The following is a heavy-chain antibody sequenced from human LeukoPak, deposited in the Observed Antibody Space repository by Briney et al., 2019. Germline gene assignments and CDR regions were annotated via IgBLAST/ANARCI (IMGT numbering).Heavy chain of an antibody. CDR3: ARDLKLWFGELSYTDY. CDR2: ISAYNGNT. V-gene: IGHV1-18*01. Sequence: ASVKVSCKASGYTFTSYGISWVRQAPGQGLEWMGWISAYNGNTNYAQKLQGRVTMTTDTSTSTAYMELRSLRSDDTAVYYCARDLKLWFGELSYTDYWGQGALVTVSP. CDR1: GYTFTSYG. J-gene: IGHJ4*02. D-gene: IGHD3-10*01.